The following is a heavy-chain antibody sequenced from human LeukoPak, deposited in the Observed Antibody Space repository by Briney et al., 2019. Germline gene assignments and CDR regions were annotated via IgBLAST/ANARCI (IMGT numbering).Heavy chain of an antibody. Sequence: SETLSLTCAVYGGTLSGYYWNWVRQPPGKGLEWIGEISHSGSSNYNPSLKSRVTISVDTSKNQFSLKLSSVTAADTAVYYCAREDSGLPDYWGQGTLVTVSS. J-gene: IGHJ4*02. CDR1: GGTLSGYY. V-gene: IGHV4-34*01. D-gene: IGHD2-8*01. CDR3: AREDSGLPDY. CDR2: ISHSGSS.